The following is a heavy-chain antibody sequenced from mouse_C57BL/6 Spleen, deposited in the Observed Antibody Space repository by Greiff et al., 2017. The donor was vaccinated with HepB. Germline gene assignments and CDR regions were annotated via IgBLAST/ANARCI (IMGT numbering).Heavy chain of an antibody. CDR3: AREMDSSGLYAMDY. D-gene: IGHD3-2*02. J-gene: IGHJ4*01. CDR2: IDPSDSYT. Sequence: VQLQQPGAELVKPGASVKLSCKASGYTFTSYWIQWVKQRPGQGLEWIGEIDPSDSYTNYNQKFKGKATLTVDTSSSTAYMQLSSLTSEDSAVYYCAREMDSSGLYAMDYWGQGTSVTVSS. CDR1: GYTFTSYW. V-gene: IGHV1-50*01.